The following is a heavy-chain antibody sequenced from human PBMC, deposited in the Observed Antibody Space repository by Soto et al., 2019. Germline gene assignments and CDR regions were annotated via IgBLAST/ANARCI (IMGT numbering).Heavy chain of an antibody. J-gene: IGHJ4*02. CDR3: ARYDYNGYYFDY. Sequence: ASVKVSCKASGYTFSNYYMHWVRQAPGQGHEWMGIINPSGGSTTYAQKFQGRVTMTRDTSTSTVYMELSSLRSEDTAVYYCARYDYNGYYFDYRGQGTLVTVSS. V-gene: IGHV1-46*01. D-gene: IGHD4-4*01. CDR1: GYTFSNYY. CDR2: INPSGGST.